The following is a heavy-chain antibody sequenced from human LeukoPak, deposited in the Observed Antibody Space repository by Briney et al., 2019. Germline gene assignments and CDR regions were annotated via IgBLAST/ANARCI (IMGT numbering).Heavy chain of an antibody. Sequence: GASVKVSCKASGYTFTSYGISWVRQAPGQGLEWMGWISAYNGNTNYAQKLQGRVTMTTDTSTSTAYMELSSVTAADTAVYYCARGRWITMIVVVTNPLRAFDIWGQGTMVTVSS. CDR3: ARGRWITMIVVVTNPLRAFDI. V-gene: IGHV1-18*01. CDR2: ISAYNGNT. D-gene: IGHD3-22*01. CDR1: GYTFTSYG. J-gene: IGHJ3*02.